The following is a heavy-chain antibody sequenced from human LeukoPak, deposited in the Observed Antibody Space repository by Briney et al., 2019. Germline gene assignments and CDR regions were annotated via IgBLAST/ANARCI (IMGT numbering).Heavy chain of an antibody. D-gene: IGHD5-18*01. CDR2: INHSGST. CDR1: GGSFSGYY. J-gene: IGHJ3*02. V-gene: IGHV4-34*01. CDR3: ARGHRGYSYGYGPRDAFDI. Sequence: SETLSLTCAVYGGSFSGYYWSWIRQPPGKGLEWIGEINHSGSTNYNPSLKSRVTISVDTSKNQFSLKLSSVTAAGTAVYYCARGHRGYSYGYGPRDAFDIWGQGTMVTVSS.